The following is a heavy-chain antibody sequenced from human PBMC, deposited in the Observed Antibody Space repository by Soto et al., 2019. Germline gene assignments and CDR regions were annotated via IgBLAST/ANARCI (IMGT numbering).Heavy chain of an antibody. CDR2: ISSTSGTV. CDR1: RFTFSSYG. D-gene: IGHD3-22*01. J-gene: IGHJ6*02. CDR3: ARPRLTASSGYYYGMDV. V-gene: IGHV3-48*02. Sequence: EVQLVESGGGLVQPGGSLRLSCAASRFTFSSYGMNWVRQAPGKGLEWVSYISSTSGTVYYAESVRGRFTISRDNAKNSLFLQMHSLRDEDTAVYYCARPRLTASSGYYYGMDVWGQGTTVTVSS.